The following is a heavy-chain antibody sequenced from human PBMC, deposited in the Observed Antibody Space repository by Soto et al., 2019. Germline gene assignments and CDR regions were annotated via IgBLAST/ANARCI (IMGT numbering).Heavy chain of an antibody. CDR3: AREFIDYYDSSGYLGLDY. CDR1: GCTFSDYY. D-gene: IGHD3-22*01. V-gene: IGHV3-11*05. J-gene: IGHJ4*02. Sequence: GGSLRLSCAAAGCTFSDYYMSWIRQAPGKGLEWVSYISSSSSYTNYADSVKGRFTTSRDNAKNTLYLQMNSLRAEDTAVYYCAREFIDYYDSSGYLGLDYWGQGTLVTVSS. CDR2: ISSSSSYT.